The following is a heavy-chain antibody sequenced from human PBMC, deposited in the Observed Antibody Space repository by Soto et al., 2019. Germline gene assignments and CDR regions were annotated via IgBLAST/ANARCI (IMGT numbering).Heavy chain of an antibody. CDR3: ARVAQEVYGGNIDY. J-gene: IGHJ4*02. Sequence: PSETLSLTCTVSCGSISSGGYYWSWIRQHPGKGLEWIGYIYYSGSTYYNPSLKSRVTISVDTSKNQFSLKLSSVTAADTAVYYCARVAQEVYGGNIDYWGQGTLVTVSA. D-gene: IGHD4-17*01. V-gene: IGHV4-31*03. CDR1: CGSISSGGYY. CDR2: IYYSGST.